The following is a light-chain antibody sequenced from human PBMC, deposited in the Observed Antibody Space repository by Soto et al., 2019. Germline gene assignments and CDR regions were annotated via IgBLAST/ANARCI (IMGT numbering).Light chain of an antibody. J-gene: IGKJ1*01. CDR3: QQSFSSPPWT. CDR2: AAS. CDR1: QNIRNY. Sequence: DIQMTQSPSSLSASVGDRVTITCRASQNIRNYLNWYQQRPGKTPNLLIYAASSLHSGVPSRFSGSGSGTDFTLTISSLQPEDFATYYCQQSFSSPPWTFGQGTKVEIK. V-gene: IGKV1-39*01.